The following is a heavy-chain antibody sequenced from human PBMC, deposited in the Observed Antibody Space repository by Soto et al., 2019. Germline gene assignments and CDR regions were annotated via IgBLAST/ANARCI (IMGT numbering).Heavy chain of an antibody. CDR3: AHRPWYAFEP. CDR1: GFSLSTTGMG. D-gene: IGHD6-13*01. CDR2: IYWDGEK. Sequence: QITLKESGPTLVKPTQTLTLTCTFSGFSLSTTGMGVGWIRQPPGKALEWLALIYWDGEKRYSPSRKSRLTITKDTSKNQVVLTMTNMDPVDTATYYCAHRPWYAFEPWGQGILVTVSS. J-gene: IGHJ5*02. V-gene: IGHV2-5*02.